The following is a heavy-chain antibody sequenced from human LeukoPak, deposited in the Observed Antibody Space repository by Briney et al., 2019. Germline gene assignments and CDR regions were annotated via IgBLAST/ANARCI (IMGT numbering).Heavy chain of an antibody. Sequence: GGSLRLSCAASGFTFSSYSMNWVRQAPGKGLEWVSYISSSSTIYYADSVKGRFTISRDNAKNSLYLQMNSLRAEDTAVYYCARDRVSKYYDFWSGSAFGYWGQGTLVTVST. CDR2: ISSSSTI. D-gene: IGHD3-3*01. J-gene: IGHJ4*02. CDR3: ARDRVSKYYDFWSGSAFGY. CDR1: GFTFSSYS. V-gene: IGHV3-48*01.